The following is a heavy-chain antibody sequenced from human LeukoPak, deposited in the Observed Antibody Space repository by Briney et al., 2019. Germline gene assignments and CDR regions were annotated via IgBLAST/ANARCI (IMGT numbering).Heavy chain of an antibody. J-gene: IGHJ4*02. Sequence: GGSLRLSCAASGFTFSSYWMSWVRQAPGKGLEWVANVKQDGSEKYYVDSVKGRFTISRGNAKNSLYLQMNSLRAEDTAVYYCARVLPPRYTDEYYFDYWGQGTLVTVSS. V-gene: IGHV3-7*01. CDR3: ARVLPPRYTDEYYFDY. D-gene: IGHD2-2*02. CDR1: GFTFSSYW. CDR2: VKQDGSEK.